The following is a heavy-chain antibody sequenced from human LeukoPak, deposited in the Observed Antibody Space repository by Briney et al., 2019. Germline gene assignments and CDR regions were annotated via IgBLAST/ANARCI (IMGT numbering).Heavy chain of an antibody. CDR3: ARGQWELLFTFDI. D-gene: IGHD1-26*01. CDR1: GYTLTELS. Sequence: ASVKVSCKVSGYTLTELSMHWVRQAPGKGLEWMGGFDVEGGETIYARKFQGRVTMTRDTSISTAYMELSRLRSDDTAVYYCARGQWELLFTFDIWGQGTMVTVSS. J-gene: IGHJ3*02. V-gene: IGHV1-24*01. CDR2: FDVEGGET.